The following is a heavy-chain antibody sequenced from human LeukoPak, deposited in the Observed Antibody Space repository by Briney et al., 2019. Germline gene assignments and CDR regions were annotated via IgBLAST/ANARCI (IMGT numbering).Heavy chain of an antibody. J-gene: IGHJ4*02. Sequence: GGSLRLSCAASGFTFDDYAMHWVRQAPGKGLEWVSLISGSGGSTYYADSVKGRFTISRDNSKNTLYLQMNSLRAEDTAVYYCAKHMVRGVIKPLYFDYWGQGTLVTVSS. V-gene: IGHV3-23*01. CDR3: AKHMVRGVIKPLYFDY. CDR2: ISGSGGST. CDR1: GFTFDDYA. D-gene: IGHD3-10*01.